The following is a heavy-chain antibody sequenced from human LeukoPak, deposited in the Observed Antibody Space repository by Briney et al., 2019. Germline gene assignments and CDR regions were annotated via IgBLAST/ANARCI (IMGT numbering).Heavy chain of an antibody. V-gene: IGHV3-33*06. D-gene: IGHD2-2*01. Sequence: GGSLILSCAASGFTFSIYGMHWVRQAPGKGLEWVAVIWNDGSNKYYADSVKGRFTISRDNSKNTLYLQMNSLRAEDTAVYYCAKDRGEVPARGWFDPWGQGTLVTVSS. CDR3: AKDRGEVPARGWFDP. CDR1: GFTFSIYG. J-gene: IGHJ5*02. CDR2: IWNDGSNK.